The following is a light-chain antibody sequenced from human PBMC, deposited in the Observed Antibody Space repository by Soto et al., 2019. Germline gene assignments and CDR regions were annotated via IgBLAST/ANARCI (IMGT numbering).Light chain of an antibody. J-gene: IGLJ1*01. V-gene: IGLV3-1*01. Sequence: SYELTQPPSVSVSPGHTASITCSGDKLGDKYACWYQQKPGQSPVLVIYQDSKRPSGIPERFSGSNSGNTATLTISGTQAMDEADYYCQAWDSSLGVFGTGTKVTVL. CDR2: QDS. CDR1: KLGDKY. CDR3: QAWDSSLGV.